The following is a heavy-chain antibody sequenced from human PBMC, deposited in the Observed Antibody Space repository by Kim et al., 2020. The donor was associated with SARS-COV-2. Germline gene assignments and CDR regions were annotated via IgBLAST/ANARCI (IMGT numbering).Heavy chain of an antibody. CDR3: ARIRPGGLVFDY. D-gene: IGHD2-15*01. Sequence: SETLSLTCTVSGGSISSGSYYWSWIRQPAGKGLEWIGRIYTSGSTNYNPSLKSRVTISVDTSKNQFSLKLSSVTAADTAVYYCARIRPGGLVFDYWGQGTLVTVSS. CDR1: GGSISSGSYY. CDR2: IYTSGST. J-gene: IGHJ4*02. V-gene: IGHV4-61*02.